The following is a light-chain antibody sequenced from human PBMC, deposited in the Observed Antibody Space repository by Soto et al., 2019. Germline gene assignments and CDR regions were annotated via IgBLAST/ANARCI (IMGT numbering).Light chain of an antibody. CDR3: QQYYSTPFT. J-gene: IGKJ3*01. CDR2: WAS. Sequence: IVMTQSPDSLAVSLGERATINCKSSQSFLNSSNNKNYLAWYQQKPGQPPKLLIYWASTRESGVPDRFSGSGSGTDFTLTISSLQAEDVAVYYCQQYYSTPFTFGPGTKVDIK. CDR1: QSFLNSSNNKNY. V-gene: IGKV4-1*01.